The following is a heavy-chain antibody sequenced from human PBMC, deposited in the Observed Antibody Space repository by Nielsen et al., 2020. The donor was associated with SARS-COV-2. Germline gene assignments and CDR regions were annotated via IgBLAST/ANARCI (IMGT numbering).Heavy chain of an antibody. CDR3: ASYCSGGSCYRTFDY. V-gene: IGHV4-59*08. CDR2: IYYSGST. Sequence: GSLRLSCTVSGGSISSYYWSWIRQPPGKGLEWIGYIYYSGSTNYNPSLKSRVTISVDTSKNQFSLKLSSVTAADTAVYYCASYCSGGSCYRTFDYWGQGTLVTVSS. CDR1: GGSISSYY. D-gene: IGHD2-15*01. J-gene: IGHJ4*02.